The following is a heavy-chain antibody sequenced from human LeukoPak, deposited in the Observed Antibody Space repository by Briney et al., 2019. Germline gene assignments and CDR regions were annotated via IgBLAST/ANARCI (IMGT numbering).Heavy chain of an antibody. V-gene: IGHV3-21*01. CDR2: ISSSGRYI. CDR3: ARDNYDFGDYYFDY. CDR1: GFTFSSYE. D-gene: IGHD4-17*01. Sequence: GGSLRLSCAASGFTFSSYEMNWVRQAPGKGLECVSSISSSGRYIYYADSVKGRFTIPRDNAKNSLYLQMNSLRADDTAVYYCARDNYDFGDYYFDYWGQGTLVTVSS. J-gene: IGHJ4*02.